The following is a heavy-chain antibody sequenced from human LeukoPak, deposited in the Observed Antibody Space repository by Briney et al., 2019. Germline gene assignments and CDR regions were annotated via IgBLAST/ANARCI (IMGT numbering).Heavy chain of an antibody. D-gene: IGHD2-8*01. CDR3: ARVSLGYCTNGVCYTTDY. Sequence: GGSLRLSCAASGFTFSSYSMNWVRQTPGKGLEWVSSISSSSSYIYYADSVKGRFTISRDNAKNSLYLQMNSLRAEDTAVYYCARVSLGYCTNGVCYTTDYWGQGTLVTVSS. V-gene: IGHV3-21*01. CDR2: ISSSSSYI. CDR1: GFTFSSYS. J-gene: IGHJ4*02.